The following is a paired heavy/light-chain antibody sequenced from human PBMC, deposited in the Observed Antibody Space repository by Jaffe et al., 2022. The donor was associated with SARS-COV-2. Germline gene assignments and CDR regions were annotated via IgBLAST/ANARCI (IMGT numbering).Light chain of an antibody. CDR1: QSISYW. CDR3: QQYNSYWGLA. Sequence: DIQMTQSPSTLSASVGDRVTIACRATQSISYWLAWYQQKPGKAPKLLIYKASSLESGVPSRFSGSGSGTEFTLTISSLQPDDAATYYCQQYNSYWGLAFGGGTKVEIK. CDR2: KAS. J-gene: IGKJ4*01. V-gene: IGKV1-5*03.
Heavy chain of an antibody. J-gene: IGHJ4*02. Sequence: EVQLVQSGGGLAQPGGSLRLSCAASGFAFNNFVMGWVRQAPGKGLEWVSATSGSGGSTFNADSVKGRFTISRDNSKDTLYLQIDNLRAEDTAVYYCARVPPAYCGGASCYLYFDLWGQGTLVTVSS. V-gene: IGHV3-23*04. CDR2: TSGSGGST. CDR1: GFAFNNFV. D-gene: IGHD2-21*01. CDR3: ARVPPAYCGGASCYLYFDL.